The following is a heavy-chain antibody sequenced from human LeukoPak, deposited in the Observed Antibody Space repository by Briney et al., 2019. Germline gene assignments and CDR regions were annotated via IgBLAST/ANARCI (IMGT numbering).Heavy chain of an antibody. CDR1: GGSISSSSYY. Sequence: SETLSLTCTVSGGSISSSSYYWGWIRQPPGQGLVWIGSIYYSGSTYYNPSLKSRVTISVDTSKNQFSLKLSSVTAADTAVYYCARGYYDSSGYYYGYFQHWGQGTLVTVSS. D-gene: IGHD3-22*01. V-gene: IGHV4-39*01. J-gene: IGHJ1*01. CDR2: IYYSGST. CDR3: ARGYYDSSGYYYGYFQH.